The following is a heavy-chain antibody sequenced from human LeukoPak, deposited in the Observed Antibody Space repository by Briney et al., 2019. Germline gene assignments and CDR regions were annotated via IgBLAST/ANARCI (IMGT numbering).Heavy chain of an antibody. Sequence: PSEALSLTCAVHGDSFSGYYWSWLRQPTGKGQEWLGEINHSGSTYYNLSLKSRVSISVDASKSDFSLKLSSVTAADTAVYYCARGRCSGGSCYKGHFQHWGQGTLVSVS. CDR1: GDSFSGYY. CDR3: ARGRCSGGSCYKGHFQH. D-gene: IGHD2-15*01. V-gene: IGHV4-34*01. J-gene: IGHJ1*01. CDR2: INHSGST.